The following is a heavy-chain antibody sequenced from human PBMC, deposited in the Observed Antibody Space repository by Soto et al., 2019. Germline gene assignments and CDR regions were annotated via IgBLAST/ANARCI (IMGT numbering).Heavy chain of an antibody. J-gene: IGHJ6*02. D-gene: IGHD2-2*01. CDR1: GGSISSGDYY. Sequence: QVQLQELGPGLVKPSQTLSLTCTVSGGSISSGDYYWSWIRQPPGKGLEWIGYIYYSGSTYYNPSLKSLVTISVDTSKNQFSLKLSSVTAADTAVYYCARDIVLVPFFFGYYGMDVWGQGTTVTVSS. V-gene: IGHV4-30-4*01. CDR2: IYYSGST. CDR3: ARDIVLVPFFFGYYGMDV.